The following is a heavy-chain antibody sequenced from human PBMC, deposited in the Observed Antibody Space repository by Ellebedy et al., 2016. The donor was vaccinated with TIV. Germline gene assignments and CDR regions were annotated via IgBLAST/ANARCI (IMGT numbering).Heavy chain of an antibody. CDR3: AKDTSYGRSYYFDY. CDR2: IKQDGSEK. V-gene: IGHV3-7*03. Sequence: GGSLRLXCAASGFMFSTYAMNWVRQAPGKGLEWVANIKQDGSEKYYVDSVKGRFTISRDNAKNSLYLQMNSLRAEDTALYYCAKDTSYGRSYYFDYWGQGTLVTVSS. D-gene: IGHD5-18*01. CDR1: GFMFSTYA. J-gene: IGHJ4*02.